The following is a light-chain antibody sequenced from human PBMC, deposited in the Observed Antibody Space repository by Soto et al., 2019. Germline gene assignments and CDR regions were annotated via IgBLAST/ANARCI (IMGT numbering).Light chain of an antibody. CDR2: GAS. CDR3: QQYNNWPDT. J-gene: IGKJ1*01. Sequence: EIVMTQSPATLSVSPGERATLSCRASQSVSSNLAWYQQKPGQAPRLLIYGASTRATGIPARFSGSGSGTEFTLTISSLQSEDFAVHYCQQYNNWPDTFGQGTKV. V-gene: IGKV3-15*01. CDR1: QSVSSN.